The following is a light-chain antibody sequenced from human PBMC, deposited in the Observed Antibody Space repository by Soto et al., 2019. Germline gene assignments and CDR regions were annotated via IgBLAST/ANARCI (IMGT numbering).Light chain of an antibody. CDR1: NDEGGAYTS. J-gene: IGLJ1*01. CDR3: CSSAPASTYV. CDR2: TGP. V-gene: IGLV2-23*01. Sequence: QSFPAQPAAVSVSPGQSITISCTRTNDEGGAYTSVSLYQQLPHKAPHDILSTGPQPPSGVSSRFSGLASGTAAPLTISGLQADDEADYFCCSSAPASTYVFGTGTKVTVL.